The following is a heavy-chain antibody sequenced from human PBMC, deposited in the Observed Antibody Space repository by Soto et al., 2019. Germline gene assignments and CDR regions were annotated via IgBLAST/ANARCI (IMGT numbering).Heavy chain of an antibody. CDR3: ATEGGSSSAHFDY. CDR2: ISPSGGST. V-gene: IGHV1-46*01. Sequence: ASVKVSCKASGYTFSTYYRQWVRQAPGQGLEWMGIISPSGGSTTYAQKFQGRITMTRDTSTSTVYMELSSLRSEDTAVYYCATEGGSSSAHFDYWGQGTLVTV. D-gene: IGHD6-13*01. CDR1: GYTFSTYY. J-gene: IGHJ4*02.